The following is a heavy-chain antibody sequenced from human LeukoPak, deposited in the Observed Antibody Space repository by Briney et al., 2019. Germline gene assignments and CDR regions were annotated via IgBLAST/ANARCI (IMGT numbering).Heavy chain of an antibody. CDR1: GYTFTSYG. D-gene: IGHD1-26*01. CDR2: VSAYNSNT. Sequence: GASVKVSCKASGYTFTSYGISWVRQAPGQGLEWMGWVSAYNSNTNYAQKLQGRVTMTTDTSTSTAYMELRSLRSDDTAVYYCARDCLRGRLARAHVGATDYWGQGTLVTVSS. CDR3: ARDCLRGRLARAHVGATDY. V-gene: IGHV1-18*01. J-gene: IGHJ4*02.